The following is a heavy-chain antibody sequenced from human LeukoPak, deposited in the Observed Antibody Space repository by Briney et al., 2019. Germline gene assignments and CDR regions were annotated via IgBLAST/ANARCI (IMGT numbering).Heavy chain of an antibody. D-gene: IGHD6-6*01. V-gene: IGHV3-64*01. Sequence: PGGSLRLACAASGFTFSSYAMHWVRQAPGKGLEYVSAISSNGGSTYYANSVKGRFTISRDNSKNTLYLQMGSLRAEDMAVYYCARRHVPAAFDIWGQGTMVTVSS. J-gene: IGHJ3*02. CDR2: ISSNGGST. CDR1: GFTFSSYA. CDR3: ARRHVPAAFDI.